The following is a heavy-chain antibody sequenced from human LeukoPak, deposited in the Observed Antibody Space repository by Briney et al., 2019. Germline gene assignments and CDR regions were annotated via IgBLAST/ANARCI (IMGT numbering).Heavy chain of an antibody. CDR1: GGTFSSYA. D-gene: IGHD3-22*01. V-gene: IGHV1-69*05. CDR3: ASGYYYDSSGYYWFDY. J-gene: IGHJ4*02. CDR2: IIPIFGTA. Sequence: ASVKVSCKASGGTFSSYAISRVRQAPGQGLEWMGGIIPIFGTANYAQKFQGRVTITTDESTSTAYMELSSLRSEDTAVYHCASGYYYDSSGYYWFDYWGQGTLVTVSS.